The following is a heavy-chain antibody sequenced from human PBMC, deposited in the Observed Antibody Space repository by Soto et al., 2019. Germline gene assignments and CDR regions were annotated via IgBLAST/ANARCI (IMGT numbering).Heavy chain of an antibody. CDR3: ATGVHFPHYDL. CDR2: ISRNGDDP. CDR1: GLTFDTYA. D-gene: IGHD1-1*01. Sequence: EMQLLESGGGLVQPGGSLRLSCAGSGLTFDTYAMTWVRQAPGKGLEWVSTISRNGDDPFYADSVRVRFTITRDNFNNILYLQTDSLRADDTGVWFFATGVHFPHYDLWGRGTRVTVSS. V-gene: IGHV3-23*01. J-gene: IGHJ2*01.